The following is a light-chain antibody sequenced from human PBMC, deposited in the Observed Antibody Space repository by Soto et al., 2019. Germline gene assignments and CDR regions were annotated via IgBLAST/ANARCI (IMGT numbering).Light chain of an antibody. CDR3: QQSYSTPPT. CDR1: QSIGRN. Sequence: DIQMTQSPASLSASVGYRVTISCRASQSIGRNLNWYQQKPGKAPTLLMFTSSNLQSGVPSRFSGSGSGTDFIFTISSLQPEDFATYYCQQSYSTPPTFGQGTKVDI. V-gene: IGKV1-39*01. J-gene: IGKJ1*01. CDR2: TSS.